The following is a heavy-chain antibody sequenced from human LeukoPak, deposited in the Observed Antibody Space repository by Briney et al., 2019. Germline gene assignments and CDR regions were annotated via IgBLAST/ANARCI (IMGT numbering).Heavy chain of an antibody. CDR3: ASVAADYYFDH. CDR2: ISDSGTRT. J-gene: IGHJ4*02. Sequence: GGSLRLSCAASGFTFSSSAMSWVRQAPGKGLEWVSTISDSGTRTYYADSVKGRFTISRDNSKNTLYVQMTSLRAEDTAVYYCASVAADYYFDHWGQGTLATVSS. D-gene: IGHD6-19*01. CDR1: GFTFSSSA. V-gene: IGHV3-23*01.